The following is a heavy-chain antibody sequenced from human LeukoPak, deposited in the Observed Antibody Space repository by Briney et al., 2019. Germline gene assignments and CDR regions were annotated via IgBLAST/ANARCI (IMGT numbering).Heavy chain of an antibody. CDR1: GFTFRNYG. D-gene: IGHD6-19*01. Sequence: GGSLRLSCVASGFTFRNYGMQWVRQAPGKGLAWVAVIWYDGSQQNYADSMKGRFTISRDNSKSTLYLQMISLRAEDTAVYYCATVRRGSSGWYADVWGQGTTVTVSS. CDR2: IWYDGSQQ. J-gene: IGHJ6*02. V-gene: IGHV3-33*01. CDR3: ATVRRGSSGWYADV.